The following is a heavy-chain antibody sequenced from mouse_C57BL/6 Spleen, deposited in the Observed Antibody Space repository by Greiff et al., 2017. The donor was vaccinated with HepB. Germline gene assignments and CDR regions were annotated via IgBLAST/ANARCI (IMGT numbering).Heavy chain of an antibody. V-gene: IGHV1-82*01. D-gene: IGHD1-1*01. CDR2: IYPGDGDT. CDR3: ARDYYGSSYAMDY. CDR1: GYAFSSSW. J-gene: IGHJ4*01. Sequence: QVQLQQSGPELVKPGASVKISCKASGYAFSSSWMNWVKQRPGKGLEWIGRIYPGDGDTNYNGKFKGKATLTADKSSSSAYMQLSSLTSEDSAVYSCARDYYGSSYAMDYWGQGTSVTVSS.